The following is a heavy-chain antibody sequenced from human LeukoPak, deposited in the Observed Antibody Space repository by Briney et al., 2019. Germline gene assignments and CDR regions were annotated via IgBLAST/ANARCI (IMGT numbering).Heavy chain of an antibody. CDR1: GGSISSYY. CDR3: ARGARYFDWLHYYYMDV. V-gene: IGHV4-59*01. D-gene: IGHD3-9*01. CDR2: IYYSGST. Sequence: SETLSLTCTVSGGSISSYYWSWIRQPPGKGLEWIGYIYYSGSTNYNPSLKSRVTISVDTSKNQFSLKLSSETAADTAVYCCARGARYFDWLHYYYMDVWGKGTTVTISS. J-gene: IGHJ6*03.